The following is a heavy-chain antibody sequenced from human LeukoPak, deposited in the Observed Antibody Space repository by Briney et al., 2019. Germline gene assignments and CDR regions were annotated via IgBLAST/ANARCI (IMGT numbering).Heavy chain of an antibody. CDR3: AREDLAAAGMSSDP. CDR2: ISSSSSYI. CDR1: GFTFSSYS. Sequence: GGSLRLSCAASGFTFSSYSMNWVRQAPGKGLEWVSSISSSSSYIYYADSVKGRFTISRDNAKNSLYLQMNSLRAEDTAVYYCAREDLAAAGMSSDPWGQGTLVTVSS. V-gene: IGHV3-21*01. D-gene: IGHD6-13*01. J-gene: IGHJ5*02.